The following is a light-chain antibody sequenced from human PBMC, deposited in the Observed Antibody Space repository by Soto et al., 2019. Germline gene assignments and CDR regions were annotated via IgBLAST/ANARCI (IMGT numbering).Light chain of an antibody. J-gene: IGLJ1*01. Sequence: SALTQPRSVSGSPGQSVTISCTGTSSDVGAYNYVSWYQQHPGKAPKFMIYDVSKRPSGVPDRFSGSKSGNTASLTISGLQAEDDADYYCCSYAGTSSYVFGTGTKLTVL. CDR3: CSYAGTSSYV. CDR2: DVS. V-gene: IGLV2-11*01. CDR1: SSDVGAYNY.